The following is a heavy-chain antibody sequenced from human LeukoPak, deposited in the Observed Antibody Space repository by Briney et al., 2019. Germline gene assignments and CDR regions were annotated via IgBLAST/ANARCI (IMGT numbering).Heavy chain of an antibody. CDR2: IYYSGST. V-gene: IGHV4-30-4*01. D-gene: IGHD3-10*01. Sequence: PSETLSLTCTVSGGSISSGDYYWSWIRQPPGKGLEWIVYIYYSGSTYYNPSLKSRFTISVDTSKNQFSLKLSSVTAADTAVYYCARGAIWFGELSTYFDYWGQGTLVTVSS. CDR1: GGSISSGDYY. J-gene: IGHJ4*02. CDR3: ARGAIWFGELSTYFDY.